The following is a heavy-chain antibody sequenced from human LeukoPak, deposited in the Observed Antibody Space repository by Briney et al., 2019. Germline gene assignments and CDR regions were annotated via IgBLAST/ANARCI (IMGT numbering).Heavy chain of an antibody. CDR3: AREHYYGSRRSFRYWFDP. D-gene: IGHD3-10*01. V-gene: IGHV1-3*01. J-gene: IGHJ5*02. Sequence: ASVKVSCKASGYTFTSHAMHWVRQAPGQRLEWMGWINAGNGNTKYSQKFQGRVTITRDTSATTAHMELSSLRSEDTAVYYCAREHYYGSRRSFRYWFDPWGQGTLVTVSS. CDR2: INAGNGNT. CDR1: GYTFTSHA.